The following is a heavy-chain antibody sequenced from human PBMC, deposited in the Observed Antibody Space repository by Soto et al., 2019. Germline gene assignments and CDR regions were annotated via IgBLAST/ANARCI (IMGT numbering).Heavy chain of an antibody. D-gene: IGHD1-26*01. CDR1: GGSISSSSYY. CDR2: IYYSGST. J-gene: IGHJ4*02. Sequence: QLQLQESGPGLVKPSETLSLTCTVSGGSISSSSYYWGWIRQPPGKGLEWIGSIYYSGSTYYNLSLTSRVTISVYTSKNQFSLKLSSVTAADTAVYYCARPVGGSYYYFDYWGQGTLVTVSS. V-gene: IGHV4-39*01. CDR3: ARPVGGSYYYFDY.